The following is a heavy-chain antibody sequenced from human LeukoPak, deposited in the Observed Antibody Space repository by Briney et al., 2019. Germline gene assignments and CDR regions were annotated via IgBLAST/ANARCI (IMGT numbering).Heavy chain of an antibody. D-gene: IGHD7-27*01. CDR3: AKDLTGGTY. V-gene: IGHV3-21*01. CDR2: ISSSSSYI. J-gene: IGHJ4*02. Sequence: GGSLRLSCAASGFTFSSYSMNWVRQAPGKGLEWVSSISSSSSYIYYADSVKGRFTISRDDAKNSLYLQMNSLRAEDTAVYYCAKDLTGGTYWGQGTLVTVSS. CDR1: GFTFSSYS.